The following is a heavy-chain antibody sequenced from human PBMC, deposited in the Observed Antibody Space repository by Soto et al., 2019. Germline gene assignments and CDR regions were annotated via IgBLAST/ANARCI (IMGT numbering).Heavy chain of an antibody. J-gene: IGHJ5*02. V-gene: IGHV1-24*01. CDR1: GYTLTELS. D-gene: IGHD3-3*01. CDR3: ARSYDFWSGYSDNWFDP. CDR2: FDPEDGET. Sequence: GASVKVSCKVSGYTLTELSMHWVRQAPGKGLEWMGGFDPEDGETIYAQKFQGRVTMTEDTSTDTAYMELSSLRSEDTAVYYCARSYDFWSGYSDNWFDPWGQGTLVTVS.